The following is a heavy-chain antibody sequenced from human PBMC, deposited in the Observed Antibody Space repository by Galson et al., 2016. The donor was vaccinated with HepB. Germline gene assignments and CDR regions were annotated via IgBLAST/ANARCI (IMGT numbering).Heavy chain of an antibody. J-gene: IGHJ6*02. V-gene: IGHV3-66*02. D-gene: IGHD3-3*01. CDR1: AFTVSTNY. CDR2: IYSGGST. CDR3: ARDKAAGYDFWSGYFTQTYGMDV. Sequence: SLRLSCAASAFTVSTNYMSWVRQAPGKGLEWVSVIYSGGSTYYADSVKGRFTISRDNSKNTLYLQMNSLRVEDTAVYYCARDKAAGYDFWSGYFTQTYGMDVWGPGTLVTVSS.